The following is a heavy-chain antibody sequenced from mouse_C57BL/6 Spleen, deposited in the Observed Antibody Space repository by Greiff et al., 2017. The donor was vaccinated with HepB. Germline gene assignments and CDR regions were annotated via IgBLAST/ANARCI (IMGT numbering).Heavy chain of an antibody. CDR1: GFTFSDYY. CDR3: ARGGLRLYYYAMDY. D-gene: IGHD2-4*01. CDR2: ISNGGGST. J-gene: IGHJ4*01. V-gene: IGHV5-12*01. Sequence: EVQRVESGGGLVQPGGSLKLSCAASGFTFSDYYMYWVRQTPEKRLEWVAYISNGGGSTYYPDTVKGRFTISRDNAKNTLYLQMSRLKSEDTAMYYCARGGLRLYYYAMDYWGQGTSVTVSS.